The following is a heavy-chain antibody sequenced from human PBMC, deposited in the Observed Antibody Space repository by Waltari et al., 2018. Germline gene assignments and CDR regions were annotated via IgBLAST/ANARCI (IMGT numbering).Heavy chain of an antibody. Sequence: QVQLQESGPGLVTPSETLSLTCTVPHGSISGYYWTWIRQPAGKGLEWIGFTSPTGGTDYNPSLKSRVTMSSDTSKNQVFLHLNSVTAADTAVYYCARHWNHDILADSFDLWGQGTRVTISS. CDR3: ARHWNHDILADSFDL. V-gene: IGHV4-4*07. D-gene: IGHD3-9*01. J-gene: IGHJ4*02. CDR2: TSPTGGT. CDR1: HGSISGYY.